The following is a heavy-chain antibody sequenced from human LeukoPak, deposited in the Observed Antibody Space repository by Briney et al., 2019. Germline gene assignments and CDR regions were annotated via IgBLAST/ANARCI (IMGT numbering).Heavy chain of an antibody. CDR3: ARAVLATKSEHRFDS. Sequence: SETLSLTCTVSGGSISSFYWSWIRQPPGKGLEWIGYIYYTGSTNYNSSLKSRVTISVDTSKNQFSLNLSSVTAADTAMYYCARAVLATKSEHRFDSWGQGALVTVSS. CDR2: IYYTGST. V-gene: IGHV4-59*01. J-gene: IGHJ5*01. D-gene: IGHD1/OR15-1a*01. CDR1: GGSISSFY.